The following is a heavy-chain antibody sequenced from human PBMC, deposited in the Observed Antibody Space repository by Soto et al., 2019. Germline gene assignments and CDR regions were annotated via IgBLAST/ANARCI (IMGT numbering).Heavy chain of an antibody. CDR3: AEWELLGY. Sequence: QVQLVESGGGVVQPGRSLRLSCAASGFTFSSYAMHWVRQAPGKGLEWVAVISYDGSNKYYADSVKGRFTISRDNSKNTLYLQMNSLRAEDTAVYYWAEWELLGYWGQGTLVTVSS. D-gene: IGHD1-26*01. CDR2: ISYDGSNK. V-gene: IGHV3-30-3*01. CDR1: GFTFSSYA. J-gene: IGHJ4*02.